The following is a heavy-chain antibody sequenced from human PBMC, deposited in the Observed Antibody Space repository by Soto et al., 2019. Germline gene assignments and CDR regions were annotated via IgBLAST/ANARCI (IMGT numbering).Heavy chain of an antibody. CDR3: ARGLYCGGGCYSHFDY. V-gene: IGHV1-69*01. CDR2: IIPIFGTT. J-gene: IGHJ4*02. CDR1: GGTFSNYP. D-gene: IGHD2-21*02. Sequence: VQLVQSGAEVKKPGSSVKVSCKASGGTFSNYPFIWVRQAPGQGLDWMGGIIPIFGTTDYGQRFQGRVTLTADESTTTAYMELSRLRSDDTAVYYCARGLYCGGGCYSHFDYWGQGTLVTVSS.